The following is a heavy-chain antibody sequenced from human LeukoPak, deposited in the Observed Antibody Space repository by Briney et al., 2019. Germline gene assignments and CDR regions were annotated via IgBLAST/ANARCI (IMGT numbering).Heavy chain of an antibody. CDR2: IGTKANTYAT. J-gene: IGHJ4*02. Sequence: GGSLRLSCAASGFTFSGSAMHWVRQASGKGLGWIGRIGTKANTYATTYTASMKGRFTISRDDSENTAYLQVNSLKTEDTAVYYCARQMDTINYWGQGNLVTVSS. D-gene: IGHD5-24*01. CDR3: ARQMDTINY. V-gene: IGHV3-73*01. CDR1: GFTFSGSA.